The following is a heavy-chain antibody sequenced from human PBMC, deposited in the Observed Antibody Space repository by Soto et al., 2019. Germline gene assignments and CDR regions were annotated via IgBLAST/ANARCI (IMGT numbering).Heavy chain of an antibody. Sequence: ASVKVSCKASGYPFSSCGITWVRQAPGQGLEWMGWISANNENTNYAQHLQGRVTMTTDASTNTAYMELTSLTSDDTAVYYCARLTWEFDTRSPLDYWGQGTLVTVSS. CDR2: ISANNENT. V-gene: IGHV1-18*04. CDR1: GYPFSSCG. CDR3: ARLTWEFDTRSPLDY. J-gene: IGHJ4*02. D-gene: IGHD1-26*01.